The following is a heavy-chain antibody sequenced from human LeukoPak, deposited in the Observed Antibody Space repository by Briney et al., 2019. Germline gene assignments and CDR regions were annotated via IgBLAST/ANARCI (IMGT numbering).Heavy chain of an antibody. Sequence: SETLSLTCAVYGGSFSGYYRSWIRQPPGKGLEWIGEINHSGSTNYDPSLKSRVTISVDTSKNQFSLKLSSVTAADTAVYYCARQQLVIYYYYGMDVWGQGTTVTVSS. V-gene: IGHV4-34*01. D-gene: IGHD6-13*01. CDR2: INHSGST. J-gene: IGHJ6*02. CDR3: ARQQLVIYYYYGMDV. CDR1: GGSFSGYY.